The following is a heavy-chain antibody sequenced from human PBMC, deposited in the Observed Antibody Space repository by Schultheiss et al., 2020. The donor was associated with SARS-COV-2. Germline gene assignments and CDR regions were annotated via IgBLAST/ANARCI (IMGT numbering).Heavy chain of an antibody. CDR2: ISSSSTI. D-gene: IGHD2-2*01. V-gene: IGHV3-48*01. CDR3: AREGARIHLVVPDRFDY. Sequence: GGSLRLSCAASGFTFSSYSMNWVRQAPGKGLEWVSYISSSSTIYYADSVKGRFTIFRDNAKNTLYLQMNSLRAEDTAVYYCAREGARIHLVVPDRFDYWGQGTLVTVSS. J-gene: IGHJ4*02. CDR1: GFTFSSYS.